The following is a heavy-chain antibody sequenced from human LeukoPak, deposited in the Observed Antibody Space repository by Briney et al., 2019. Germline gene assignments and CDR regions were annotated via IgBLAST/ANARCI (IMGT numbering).Heavy chain of an antibody. CDR2: ISSSSSTI. Sequence: GGSLRLSCAASGFTFSSYAMHWVRQAPGKGLEWVSYISSSSSTIYYADSVKGRFTISRDNAKNSLYLQMNSLRAEDTAVYYCARSLGGQPEYYYYMDVWGKGTTVTVSS. J-gene: IGHJ6*03. D-gene: IGHD1-26*01. V-gene: IGHV3-48*01. CDR3: ARSLGGQPEYYYYMDV. CDR1: GFTFSSYA.